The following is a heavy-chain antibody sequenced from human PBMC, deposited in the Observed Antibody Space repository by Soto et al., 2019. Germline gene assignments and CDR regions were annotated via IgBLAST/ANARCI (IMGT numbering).Heavy chain of an antibody. CDR2: IYPGDSDT. CDR3: ARYPTLTDYFFHGMDV. J-gene: IGHJ6*02. Sequence: GESLKISCRGSGYTFTNYWIVWVRQIPGKGLEWMGIIYPGDSDTRYSPSFQGQVTISADRSISTAYLQWSSLKASDPGMYYCARYPTLTDYFFHGMDVWGQGTTVTVSS. D-gene: IGHD4-17*01. CDR1: GYTFTNYW. V-gene: IGHV5-51*01.